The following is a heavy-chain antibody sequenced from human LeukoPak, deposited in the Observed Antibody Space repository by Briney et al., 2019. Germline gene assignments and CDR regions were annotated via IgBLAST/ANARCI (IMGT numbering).Heavy chain of an antibody. CDR3: AKEVHPYDSGTYYFDY. J-gene: IGHJ4*02. D-gene: IGHD3-10*01. CDR1: GFTFSSYG. CDR2: IRHDGSNE. Sequence: PGGSLRLSCVGSGFTFSSYGMHWVRQAAGKGLEWVAFIRHDGSNEYYADSVKGRFTVSRDNSKNTLFLQMNSLRVEETAVYYCAKEVHPYDSGTYYFDYWGRGTLVTVSS. V-gene: IGHV3-30*02.